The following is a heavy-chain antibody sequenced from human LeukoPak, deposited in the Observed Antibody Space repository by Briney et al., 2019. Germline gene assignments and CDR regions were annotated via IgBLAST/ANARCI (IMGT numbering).Heavy chain of an antibody. V-gene: IGHV4-38-2*02. CDR3: ASNSELYSWFDP. D-gene: IGHD4-23*01. CDR2: IYYSGTT. CDR1: GYSMSSGHY. J-gene: IGHJ5*02. Sequence: SETLSLTCSVSGYSMSSGHYWGWIRPPPGKGLEWIGSIYYSGTTYYSPSLKSRVTISLDTSKNQFSLKLSSVTAADTAMYYCASNSELYSWFDPWGQGSLVTVSS.